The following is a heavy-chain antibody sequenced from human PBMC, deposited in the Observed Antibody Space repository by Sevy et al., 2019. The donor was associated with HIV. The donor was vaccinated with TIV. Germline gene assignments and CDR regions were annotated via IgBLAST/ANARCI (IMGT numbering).Heavy chain of an antibody. V-gene: IGHV1-46*02. D-gene: IGHD3-3*01. CDR2: MNPSGGST. CDR3: ARDLTLFGVIPDY. Sequence: ASVKVSCKASGYTFNNYYIHWVRQAPGQGLEWMGIMNPSGGSTSYAQKFQGRLTMTRDTYTSIAYMELSSLRSEDTAVYYCARDLTLFGVIPDYWGQGTLVTVSS. CDR1: GYTFNNYY. J-gene: IGHJ4*02.